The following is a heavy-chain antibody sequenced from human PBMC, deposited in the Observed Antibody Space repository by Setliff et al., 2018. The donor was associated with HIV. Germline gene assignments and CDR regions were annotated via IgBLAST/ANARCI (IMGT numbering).Heavy chain of an antibody. CDR2: IKSKTDGGTT. Sequence: GGSLRLSCVVSGFNFKSGWMSWVRQAPGKGLEWVGRIKSKTDGGTTDYAAPVKGRFTISRDDSKNTLYLRMNSLRADDTAVYYCAKVNPRSVVPSARILGGFDPWGQGTPVTVSS. CDR3: AKVNPRSVVPSARILGGFDP. V-gene: IGHV3-15*01. J-gene: IGHJ5*02. D-gene: IGHD2-2*01. CDR1: GFNFKSGW.